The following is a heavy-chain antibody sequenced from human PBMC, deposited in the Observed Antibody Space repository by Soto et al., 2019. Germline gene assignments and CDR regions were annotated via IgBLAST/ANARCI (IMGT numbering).Heavy chain of an antibody. D-gene: IGHD4-17*01. Sequence: RGCLSPSCPVSGFTFSRYAMICVSQTPGKGLEWVSSISGSNSNTCNAVSMKGRFTIARDNTKNTLYLQMTVLRAEDSAVYYCAKVGTDADYVAWWGQGTLVTVSS. V-gene: IGHV3-23*01. CDR1: GFTFSRYA. J-gene: IGHJ4*02. CDR2: ISGSNSNT. CDR3: AKVGTDADYVAW.